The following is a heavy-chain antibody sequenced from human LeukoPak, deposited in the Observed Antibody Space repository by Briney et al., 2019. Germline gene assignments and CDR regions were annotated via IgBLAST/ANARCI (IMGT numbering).Heavy chain of an antibody. D-gene: IGHD1-20*01. CDR3: ARGRNNFRY. J-gene: IGHJ4*02. Sequence: PGGSLRLSCAASGFTFDDYAMHWVRQAPGKGLEWVASINEDGSAKYYMDSVKGRFTISRDNAKNSMDLQMNSLRAEDTAVYYCARGRNNFRYWGQGTLVTVSS. CDR1: GFTFDDYA. V-gene: IGHV3-7*01. CDR2: INEDGSAK.